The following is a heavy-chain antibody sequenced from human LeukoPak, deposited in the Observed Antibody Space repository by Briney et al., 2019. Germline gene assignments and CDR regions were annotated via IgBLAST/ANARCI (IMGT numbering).Heavy chain of an antibody. Sequence: ASVKVSCKASGGTFSSYAIGWVRQAPGQGLEWMGGIIPIFGTANYAQKFQGRVTITTDESTSTAYMELSSLRSEDTAVYYCANYFRLGYFDYWGQGTLVTVSS. CDR2: IIPIFGTA. CDR1: GGTFSSYA. J-gene: IGHJ4*02. CDR3: ANYFRLGYFDY. V-gene: IGHV1-69*05. D-gene: IGHD3-10*01.